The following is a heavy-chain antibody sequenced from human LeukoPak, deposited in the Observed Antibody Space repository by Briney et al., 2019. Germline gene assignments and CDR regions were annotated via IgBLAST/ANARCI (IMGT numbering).Heavy chain of an antibody. Sequence: SETLSLTCAVYGGSFSGCYWSWIRQPPGKGLEWIGEINHSGSTNYNPSLKSRVTISVDTSKNQISLKLSSVTAADTAVYYCARVLWSGYYIIAYSDYYMDVWGKGTTVTVSS. D-gene: IGHD3-3*01. V-gene: IGHV4-34*01. CDR3: ARVLWSGYYIIAYSDYYMDV. CDR1: GGSFSGCY. CDR2: INHSGST. J-gene: IGHJ6*03.